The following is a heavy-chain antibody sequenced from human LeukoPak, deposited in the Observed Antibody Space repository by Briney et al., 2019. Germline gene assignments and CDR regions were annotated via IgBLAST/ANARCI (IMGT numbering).Heavy chain of an antibody. J-gene: IGHJ4*02. CDR1: GFTFSSYA. D-gene: IGHD5-12*01. CDR3: AKDRLPTRGYSGYVGY. V-gene: IGHV3-23*01. CDR2: ISGSGGST. Sequence: EGSLRLSCAASGFTFSSYAMSWVRQAPGKGLEWVSAISGSGGSTYYADSVKGRFTTSRDNSKNTLYLQMNSLRAEDTAVYYCAKDRLPTRGYSGYVGYWGQGTLVTVSS.